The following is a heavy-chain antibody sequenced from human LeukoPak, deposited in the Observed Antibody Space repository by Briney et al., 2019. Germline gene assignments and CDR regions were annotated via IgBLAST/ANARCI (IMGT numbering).Heavy chain of an antibody. CDR1: GFTFSGSA. V-gene: IGHV3-73*01. Sequence: PGGSLRLSCAASGFTFSGSAMHWVRQASGKGLEWVGRIRSKANSYATAYAASVKGRFTISRDDSKNTAYLQMNSLKTEDTAVYYCTSEAQAEYKIAVAGENWFDPWGQGTLVTVSS. CDR2: IRSKANSYAT. J-gene: IGHJ5*02. CDR3: TSEAQAEYKIAVAGENWFDP. D-gene: IGHD6-19*01.